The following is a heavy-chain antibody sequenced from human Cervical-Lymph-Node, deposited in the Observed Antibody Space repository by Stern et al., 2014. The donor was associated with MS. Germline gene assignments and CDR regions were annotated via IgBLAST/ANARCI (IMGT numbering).Heavy chain of an antibody. D-gene: IGHD3-22*01. CDR3: ARGDSSGYYFHYWYFDL. CDR1: GDSVSRNSAA. Sequence: QVQLQQSGPGLVKPSQTLSLTCAISGDSVSRNSAAWNWIRQSPSRGLEWLGKTYYRSNWDDDYAGTGQRRLHTNPDTSKNQFSLQLNSVTPEDTAVYYCARGDSSGYYFHYWYFDLWGRGTLVTVSS. J-gene: IGHJ2*01. V-gene: IGHV6-1*01. CDR2: TYYRSNWDD.